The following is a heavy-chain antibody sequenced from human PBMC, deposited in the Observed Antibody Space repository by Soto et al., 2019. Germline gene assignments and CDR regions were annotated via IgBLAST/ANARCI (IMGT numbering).Heavy chain of an antibody. D-gene: IGHD3-10*01. CDR2: INAGNGNT. V-gene: IGHV1-3*01. J-gene: IGHJ6*02. CDR3: ARGNRYYGSGRYPHYYYYYGMDV. Sequence: ASVKVSCKASGYTFTSYAMHWVRQAPGQRLEWMGWINAGNGNTKYSQKFQGRVTITRDTSASTAYMELSSLRSEDTAVYYCARGNRYYGSGRYPHYYYYYGMDVWGQGTTVTVS. CDR1: GYTFTSYA.